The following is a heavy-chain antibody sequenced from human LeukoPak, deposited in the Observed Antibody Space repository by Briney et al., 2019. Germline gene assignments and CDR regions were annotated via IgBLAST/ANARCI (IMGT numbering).Heavy chain of an antibody. V-gene: IGHV3-48*03. Sequence: HPGGSLRLSCAASGFSFSSYEMNWVRQAPGKGLEWVSYIGSSGSTVYYADSVKGRFTTSRDNAKNSLYLQMNSLRTEDTGVYYCAGYGDYVRGSDYWGQGTLVTVSS. CDR2: IGSSGSTV. J-gene: IGHJ4*02. CDR3: AGYGDYVRGSDY. CDR1: GFSFSSYE. D-gene: IGHD4-17*01.